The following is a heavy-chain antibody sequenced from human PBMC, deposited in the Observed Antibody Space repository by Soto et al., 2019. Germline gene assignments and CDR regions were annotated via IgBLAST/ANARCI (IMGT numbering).Heavy chain of an antibody. J-gene: IGHJ6*02. CDR3: ARVNTMIVVVINYYGMDV. CDR1: GYTFTSYG. CDR2: TSAYNGNT. D-gene: IGHD3-22*01. Sequence: GASVKVSCKASGYTFTSYGISWVRQAPGQGLEWMGWTSAYNGNTNYAQKLQGRVTMTTDTSTSTAYMELRSLRSDDTAVYYCARVNTMIVVVINYYGMDVWGQGTTVTVSS. V-gene: IGHV1-18*01.